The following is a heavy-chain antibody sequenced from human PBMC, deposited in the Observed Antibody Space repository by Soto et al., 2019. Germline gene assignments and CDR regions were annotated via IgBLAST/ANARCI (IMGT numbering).Heavy chain of an antibody. CDR2: FDPEDGET. Sequence: EASVKVSCKVSGYTLTELSMHWVRQAPGKGLEWMGGFDPEDGETIYAQKFQGRVTMTEDTSTDTAYMELSSLRSEDTAVYYCATRVRGVRGPAYYFDYWGQGTLVTVSS. CDR3: ATRVRGVRGPAYYFDY. J-gene: IGHJ4*02. CDR1: GYTLTELS. V-gene: IGHV1-24*01. D-gene: IGHD3-10*01.